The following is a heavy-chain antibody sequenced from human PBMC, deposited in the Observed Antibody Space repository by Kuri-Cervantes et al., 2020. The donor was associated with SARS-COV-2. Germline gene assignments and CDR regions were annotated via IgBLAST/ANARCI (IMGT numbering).Heavy chain of an antibody. V-gene: IGHV3-74*01. CDR3: ARVETSHYSSYYTDV. CDR1: GFTFSRSW. Sequence: GETPKIYCAASGFTFSRSWMLCIRQAPGKELVWVSRINSDGSATSYPDSVEGRFTIYRDNAKNTLSLQMNSLSADDTAVYFCARVETSHYSSYYTDVWGKGTTVTVSS. CDR2: INSDGSAT. J-gene: IGHJ6*03.